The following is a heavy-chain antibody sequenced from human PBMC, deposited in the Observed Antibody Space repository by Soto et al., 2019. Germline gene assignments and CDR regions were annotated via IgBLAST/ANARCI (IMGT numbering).Heavy chain of an antibody. CDR3: AKVRGGYSSSDSYDY. CDR2: ISYDGSNK. V-gene: IGHV3-30*18. D-gene: IGHD6-6*01. CDR1: GFTFSSYG. Sequence: QVQLVESGGGVVQPGRSLRLSCAASGFTFSSYGMHWVRQAPGKGVEWVAVISYDGSNKYYADSVKGRFTISRDNSKNTLYLQMNSLRAEDTAVYYCAKVRGGYSSSDSYDYWGQGTLVTVSS. J-gene: IGHJ4*02.